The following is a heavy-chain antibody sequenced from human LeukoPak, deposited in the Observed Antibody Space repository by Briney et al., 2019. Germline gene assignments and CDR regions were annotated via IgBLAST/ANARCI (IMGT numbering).Heavy chain of an antibody. V-gene: IGHV3-48*03. D-gene: IGHD5-12*01. CDR3: ARYNAYDNDY. CDR1: GFTFSSYE. J-gene: IGHJ4*02. CDR2: ISRSGTTT. Sequence: PGGSLRLSCAASGFTFSSYEMNWVRHAPGKGLEWVSYISRSGTTTYYPDSMKGRFTISRDNARNSLYLQMNSLRAEDTAVYYCARYNAYDNDYWGQGTLVTVSA.